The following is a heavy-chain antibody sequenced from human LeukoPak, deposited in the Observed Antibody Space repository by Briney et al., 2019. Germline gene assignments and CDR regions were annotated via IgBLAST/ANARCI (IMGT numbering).Heavy chain of an antibody. CDR2: INPSGGST. J-gene: IGHJ3*02. CDR1: GYTFTSYY. CDR3: ARGGGERYNSGCTDALDI. D-gene: IGHD6-19*01. Sequence: ASVKVSCKASGYTFTSYYMHWVRQAPGQGLEWMGIINPSGGSTSYAQKFQGRVTMTRDTSTSTVYMELSSMSSEDTAVYYCARGGGERYNSGCTDALDIWGQGTLVTVSS. V-gene: IGHV1-46*01.